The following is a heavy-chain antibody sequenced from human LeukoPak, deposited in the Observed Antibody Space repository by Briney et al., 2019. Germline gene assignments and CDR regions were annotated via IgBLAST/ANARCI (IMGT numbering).Heavy chain of an antibody. Sequence: GGSLRLSCVASGFTFSNYWMTWVRQAPGKGLEWVSSISSSSSYIYYADSVKGRFTISRDNAKNSLYLQMNSLRAEDTAVYYCAKEEGITMISSGAFDIWGQGTMVTVSS. J-gene: IGHJ3*02. CDR1: GFTFSNYW. D-gene: IGHD3-22*01. V-gene: IGHV3-21*01. CDR2: ISSSSSYI. CDR3: AKEEGITMISSGAFDI.